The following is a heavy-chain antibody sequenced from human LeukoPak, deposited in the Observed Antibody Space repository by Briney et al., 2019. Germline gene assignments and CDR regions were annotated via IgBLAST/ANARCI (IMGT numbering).Heavy chain of an antibody. Sequence: ASVKVSCKASGYTFTNYYLFWVRQAPGQGLEWMGVINPSGGSTSYAQKFQGRVTITADKSTSTAYMELSSLRSEDTAVYYCASNVPSDTAMVGGMDVWGQGTTVTVSS. CDR3: ASNVPSDTAMVGGMDV. J-gene: IGHJ6*01. D-gene: IGHD5-18*01. CDR1: GYTFTNYY. CDR2: INPSGGST. V-gene: IGHV1-46*01.